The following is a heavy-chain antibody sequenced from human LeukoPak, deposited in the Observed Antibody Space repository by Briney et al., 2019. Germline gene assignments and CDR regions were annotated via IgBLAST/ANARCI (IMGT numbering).Heavy chain of an antibody. Sequence: GESLKISCKGSGYSFTYYFIAWVRQMPGKGLEWMGIIYPGDSDTEYSPSFQGQVTISVDKSINTAYLQWSSLEASDTAMYYCARHLGGDRTSGYYNYWGQGTLVTVSS. D-gene: IGHD3-22*01. CDR2: IYPGDSDT. CDR3: ARHLGGDRTSGYYNY. J-gene: IGHJ4*02. V-gene: IGHV5-51*01. CDR1: GYSFTYYF.